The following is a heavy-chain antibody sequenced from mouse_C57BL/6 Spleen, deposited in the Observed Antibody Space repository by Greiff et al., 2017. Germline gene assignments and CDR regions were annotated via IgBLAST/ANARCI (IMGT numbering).Heavy chain of an antibody. D-gene: IGHD3-1*01. CDR3: VKGPGSGYYYAMDY. CDR1: GFTFNTYA. V-gene: IGHV10-3*01. CDR2: IRSKSSNYAT. J-gene: IGHJ4*01. Sequence: EVQLVESGGGLVQPKGSLKLSCAASGFTFNTYAMHWVRQAPGKGLEWVARIRSKSSNYATYYADSVKDRFTISRDDSQSMLYLQMNNLKTEDTAMYYCVKGPGSGYYYAMDYWGQGTSVTVSS.